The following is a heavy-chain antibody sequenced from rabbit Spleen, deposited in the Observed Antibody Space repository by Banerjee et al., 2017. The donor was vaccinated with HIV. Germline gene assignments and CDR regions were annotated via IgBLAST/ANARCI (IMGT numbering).Heavy chain of an antibody. CDR2: INIITGKT. D-gene: IGHD4-1*01. Sequence: QEQLVESGGGLVKPEGSLKLSCTASGFSFSNKAVMCWVRQAPGKGLEWIGCINIITGKTVYATWAKGRFTISRASSTTVFLQMTSLTAADTATYFCAREGGIVVAGAFNLWGPGTLVTVS. V-gene: IGHV1S45*01. CDR1: GFSFSNKAV. J-gene: IGHJ4*01. CDR3: AREGGIVVAGAFNL.